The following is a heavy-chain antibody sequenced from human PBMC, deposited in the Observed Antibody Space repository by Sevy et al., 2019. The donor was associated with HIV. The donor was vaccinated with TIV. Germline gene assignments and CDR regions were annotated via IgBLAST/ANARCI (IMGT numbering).Heavy chain of an antibody. D-gene: IGHD3-3*01. V-gene: IGHV3-30*18. CDR1: GFTFRTYG. CDR2: ISHDGSHK. CDR3: AQDLPLNLLYHDLWSGSSGMDV. J-gene: IGHJ6*02. Sequence: GGSLRLSCVASGFTFRTYGIHWVRQAPGKGLEWVAVISHDGSHKYNADSVKGRFIISRENSKNALYLQMSSLRADDTAVYYCAQDLPLNLLYHDLWSGSSGMDVWGQGTTVTVSS.